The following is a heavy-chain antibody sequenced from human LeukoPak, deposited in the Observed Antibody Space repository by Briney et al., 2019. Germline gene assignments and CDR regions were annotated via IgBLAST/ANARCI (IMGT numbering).Heavy chain of an antibody. D-gene: IGHD6-6*01. CDR1: GFTFSSYW. Sequence: GGSLRLSCAASGFTFSSYWMSWVRQAPGKGLEWVGRIKSKTDGGTTDYAAPVKGRFTISRDDSKNTLYLQMNSLKTEDTAVYYCTAAARPLYYFDYWGQGTLVTVSS. V-gene: IGHV3-15*01. CDR3: TAAARPLYYFDY. J-gene: IGHJ4*02. CDR2: IKSKTDGGTT.